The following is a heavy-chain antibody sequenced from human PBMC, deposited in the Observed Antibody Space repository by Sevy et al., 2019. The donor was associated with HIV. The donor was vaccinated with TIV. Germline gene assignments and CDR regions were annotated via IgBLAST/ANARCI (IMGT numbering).Heavy chain of an antibody. D-gene: IGHD5-18*01. J-gene: IGHJ4*02. CDR1: GGSISSYY. V-gene: IGHV4-59*01. Sequence: SETLSLTCTVSGGSISSYYWSWIRQPPGKGLEWIGYIYYSGSTNYNPSLKSRVTISVDTSKNQFSLKLSSVTAADTAVYYCARVPPYSYGFGVDYWGQGTLVTVSS. CDR2: IYYSGST. CDR3: ARVPPYSYGFGVDY.